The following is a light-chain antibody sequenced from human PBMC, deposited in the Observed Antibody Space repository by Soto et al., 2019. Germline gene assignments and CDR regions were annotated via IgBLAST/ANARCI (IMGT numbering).Light chain of an antibody. CDR2: GAS. J-gene: IGKJ1*01. CDR3: QQYGSSPWT. Sequence: EIALTQSPATLSLSPGARATLSGLASQSVSSSYLAWYQQKPGQAPGLLIYGASSRATGIPDRFSGSGSGTDFTLTISRLEPEDFAVYYCQQYGSSPWTFGQGTKVDI. V-gene: IGKV3-20*01. CDR1: QSVSSSY.